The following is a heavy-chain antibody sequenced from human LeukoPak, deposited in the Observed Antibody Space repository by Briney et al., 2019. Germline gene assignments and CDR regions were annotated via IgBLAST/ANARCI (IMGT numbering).Heavy chain of an antibody. J-gene: IGHJ6*02. D-gene: IGHD3-10*01. Sequence: LTGKSLRLSCAASGFTFSTYWMHWVRQAPGKGLVWVSSINSDASRTSHADSVMGRFTISRDNAKNTLYLQLNSLRAEDTAVYYCARGNYHGMDVWGQGTTVTVSS. V-gene: IGHV3-74*01. CDR2: INSDASRT. CDR1: GFTFSTYW. CDR3: ARGNYHGMDV.